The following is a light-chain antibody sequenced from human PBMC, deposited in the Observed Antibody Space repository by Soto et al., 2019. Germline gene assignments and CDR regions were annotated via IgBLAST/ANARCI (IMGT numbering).Light chain of an antibody. CDR3: QQYNTSPRT. V-gene: IGKV3-20*01. CDR2: GGS. Sequence: DIVLTQSPGTLSLSPGERATLYCRASQSVSSNHLAWYQQKPGQAPRLLIYGGSSRATGIPVRFSGSGSETDFTLTISRLEPEDFAVYYCQQYNTSPRTFGQGTKVDIK. J-gene: IGKJ1*01. CDR1: QSVSSNH.